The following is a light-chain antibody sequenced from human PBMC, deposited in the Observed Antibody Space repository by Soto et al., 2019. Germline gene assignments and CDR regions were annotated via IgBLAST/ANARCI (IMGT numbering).Light chain of an antibody. V-gene: IGKV3-20*01. Sequence: EGVLTQSPGTLSLSAGERATLSCRASQSVASNRLAWYQQKPGQAPRRLIYAASTSSAGIPNRFSGSGSGTDCTLTISRLEPEDFGVFFCHHYGRSPIFTFGPGTTVDMK. CDR2: AAS. J-gene: IGKJ3*01. CDR1: QSVASNR. CDR3: HHYGRSPIFT.